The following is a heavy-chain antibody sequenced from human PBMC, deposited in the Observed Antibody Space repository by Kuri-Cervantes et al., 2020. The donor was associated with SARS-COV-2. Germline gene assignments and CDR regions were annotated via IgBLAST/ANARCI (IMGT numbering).Heavy chain of an antibody. CDR2: ISGSGGST. CDR1: GFTFTSYA. CDR3: AKDCDV. Sequence: GESLKISCATSGFTFTSYAMSWVRQAPGKGLEWVSAISGSGGSTYYADSVKGRFTIPRDNSKNTLYLQMNSLRAEDTAVYYCAKDCDVWGKGTTVTVSS. V-gene: IGHV3-23*01. J-gene: IGHJ6*04.